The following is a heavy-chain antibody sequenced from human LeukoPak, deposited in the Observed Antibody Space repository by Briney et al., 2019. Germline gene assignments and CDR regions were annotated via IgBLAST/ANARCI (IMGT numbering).Heavy chain of an antibody. D-gene: IGHD4-17*01. Sequence: GGSLRLSCAASGFTFSSYGMHWVRQAPGKGLEWVAVIWYDGSNKYYADSVKGRFTISRDNSKNTLYLQMNSLRAEDTAVYYCARDFRDYAYYFDYWGQGTLVTVSS. CDR2: IWYDGSNK. J-gene: IGHJ4*02. CDR1: GFTFSSYG. CDR3: ARDFRDYAYYFDY. V-gene: IGHV3-33*01.